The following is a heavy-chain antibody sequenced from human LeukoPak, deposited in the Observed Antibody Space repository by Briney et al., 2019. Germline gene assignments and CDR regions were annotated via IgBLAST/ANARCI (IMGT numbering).Heavy chain of an antibody. CDR3: AREDGGNSFDY. CDR2: ISSSSSYI. J-gene: IGHJ4*02. CDR1: GFTFSSYS. V-gene: IGHV3-21*01. Sequence: GGSLRLSCAASGFTFSSYSMNWVRQAPGKGLEWVSSISSSSSYIYYADSVRGRFTISRDNAKNSLYLQMNSLRAEDTAVYYCAREDGGNSFDYWGQGTLVTVSS. D-gene: IGHD4-23*01.